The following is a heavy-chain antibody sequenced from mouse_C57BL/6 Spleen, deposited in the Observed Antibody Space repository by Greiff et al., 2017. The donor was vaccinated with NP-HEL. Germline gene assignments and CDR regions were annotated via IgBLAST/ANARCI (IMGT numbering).Heavy chain of an antibody. D-gene: IGHD2-1*01. Sequence: QVQLQQSGAELVKPGASVKISCKASGYAFSSYWMNWVKQRPGKGLEWIGQIYPGDGDTNYNGKFKGKATLTADKSSSTAYMQRSSLTSEDSAVYFCARDDEGIYYGYYYAMDYWGQGTSVTVSS. V-gene: IGHV1-80*01. CDR3: ARDDEGIYYGYYYAMDY. CDR1: GYAFSSYW. CDR2: IYPGDGDT. J-gene: IGHJ4*01.